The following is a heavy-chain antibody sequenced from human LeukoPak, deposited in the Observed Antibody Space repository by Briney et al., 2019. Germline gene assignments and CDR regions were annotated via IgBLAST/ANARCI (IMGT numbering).Heavy chain of an antibody. V-gene: IGHV3-7*01. CDR2: IQKDGSEK. CDR3: VRLWDNSGFFGY. D-gene: IGHD3-22*01. J-gene: IGHJ4*02. Sequence: GGSLRLSCVASGFTFSNHLMSWVRQAPGKGLEWVANIQKDGSEKHYVASVKGRFTISRDNAENSLFLQLNSLRADDTAVYYCVRLWDNSGFFGYWGQGALVTVSA. CDR1: GFTFSNHL.